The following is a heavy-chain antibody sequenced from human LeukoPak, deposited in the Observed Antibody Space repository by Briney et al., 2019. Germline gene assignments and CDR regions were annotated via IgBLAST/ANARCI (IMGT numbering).Heavy chain of an antibody. CDR3: AKDLGYNRNYFDY. D-gene: IGHD1-14*01. CDR2: INDSGGST. V-gene: IGHV3-23*01. Sequence: GGSLRLSCAASGFTFSSYAMSWVRQAPGKGLEWVSTINDSGGSTYYADSVKGRFTISRDNSKNTLYLQMNSLRAEDTAVYYCAKDLGYNRNYFDYWGQGTLVTVSS. CDR1: GFTFSSYA. J-gene: IGHJ4*02.